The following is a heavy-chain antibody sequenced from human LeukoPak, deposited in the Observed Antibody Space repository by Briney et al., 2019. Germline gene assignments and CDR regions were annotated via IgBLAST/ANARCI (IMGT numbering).Heavy chain of an antibody. D-gene: IGHD3-3*01. CDR3: ARDLLRFSSNYYYYGMDV. CDR2: IPYDGSNK. V-gene: IGHV3-30-3*01. CDR1: GGTFNSYA. Sequence: SCKASGGTFNSYAMHWVRQAPGKGLEWVAVIPYDGSNKYNADSVKGRFTISRDNSKNTLYLQMNSLRAEDTAVYYCARDLLRFSSNYYYYGMDVWGQGTTVTVSS. J-gene: IGHJ6*02.